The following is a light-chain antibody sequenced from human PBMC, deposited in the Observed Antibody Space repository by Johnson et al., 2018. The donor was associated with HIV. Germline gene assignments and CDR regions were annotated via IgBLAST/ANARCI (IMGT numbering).Light chain of an antibody. V-gene: IGLV1-51*01. Sequence: QSVLTQPPSVSAAPGQKVTISCSGSSSNIGNNYVSWYQQLPGTAPKLLIYDNNKRPSGIPDRFSGSKSGTSATLGITGLQTGDEADYYCGTWASSLSAVAFGTGTKVTVL. CDR2: DNN. CDR1: SSNIGNNY. J-gene: IGLJ1*01. CDR3: GTWASSLSAVA.